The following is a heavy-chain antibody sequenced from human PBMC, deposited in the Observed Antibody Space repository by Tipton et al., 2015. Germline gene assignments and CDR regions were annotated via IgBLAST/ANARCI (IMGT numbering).Heavy chain of an antibody. V-gene: IGHV4-59*01. CDR1: GGSISTYF. Sequence: TLSLTCTVSGGSISTYFWTWIRQPPGKGLEWIGYISYSGNTNYNPSLKSRVTISVDTSKNQFSLKLSSVTAADTAVYYCARERGYCSSTSCYRVGWFDPWGQGTLVTVSS. D-gene: IGHD2-2*02. CDR2: ISYSGNT. J-gene: IGHJ5*02. CDR3: ARERGYCSSTSCYRVGWFDP.